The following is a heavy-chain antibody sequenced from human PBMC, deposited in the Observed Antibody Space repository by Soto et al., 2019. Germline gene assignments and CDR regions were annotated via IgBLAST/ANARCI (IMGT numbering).Heavy chain of an antibody. J-gene: IGHJ4*02. CDR2: INSDGSST. V-gene: IGHV3-74*01. CDR1: GFTFSSYW. CDR3: ARGLRDYYDSSGSDYVGY. D-gene: IGHD3-22*01. Sequence: GGSLRLSCAASGFTFSSYWMHWVRQAPGKGLVWDSRINSDGSSTSYADSVKGRFTISRDNAKNTLYLQMNSLRAEDTAVYYCARGLRDYYDSSGSDYVGYWGQGTLVTVSS.